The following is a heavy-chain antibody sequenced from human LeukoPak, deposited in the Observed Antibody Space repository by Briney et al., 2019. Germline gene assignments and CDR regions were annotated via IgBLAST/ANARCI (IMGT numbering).Heavy chain of an antibody. CDR3: ARLGCSSTSCALEFDP. CDR2: INHSGST. CDR1: GWSFSGYY. D-gene: IGHD2-2*01. J-gene: IGHJ5*02. V-gene: IGHV4-34*01. Sequence: SETLSLSCAVYGWSFSGYYWSWIRQPPGRGLEWIGEINHSGSTNYNPSLKSRVTISVDTSKNQFSLKLSSVTAADTAVYYCARLGCSSTSCALEFDPWGQGTLVTVSS.